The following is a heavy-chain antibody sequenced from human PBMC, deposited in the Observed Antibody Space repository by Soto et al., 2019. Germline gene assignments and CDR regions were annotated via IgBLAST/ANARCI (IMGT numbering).Heavy chain of an antibody. CDR3: ARDAPYYYGSGSENWFDP. D-gene: IGHD3-10*01. Sequence: GASVKVSCKASGYTFTSYGISWVRQAPGQGLEWMGWISAYNGNTNYAQKLQGRVTMTTDTSTSTAYMELRSLRSDDTAVYYCARDAPYYYGSGSENWFDPWGQGTLVTVSS. CDR1: GYTFTSYG. V-gene: IGHV1-18*01. J-gene: IGHJ5*02. CDR2: ISAYNGNT.